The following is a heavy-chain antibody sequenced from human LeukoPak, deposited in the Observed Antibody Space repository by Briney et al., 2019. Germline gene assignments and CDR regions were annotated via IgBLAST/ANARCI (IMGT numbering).Heavy chain of an antibody. D-gene: IGHD2-21*02. CDR3: ANRPNFIVVVTAFL. J-gene: IGHJ4*02. CDR1: GFTFSSYA. CDR2: ISGSGGST. V-gene: IGHV3-23*01. Sequence: GGSLRLSCAASGFTFSSYAMSWVRQAPGKGLEWVSAISGSGGSTYYADSVKGRFTISRDNSKNTLYLQMNSLRAEDTAVYYCANRPNFIVVVTAFLWGQGTLVTVSS.